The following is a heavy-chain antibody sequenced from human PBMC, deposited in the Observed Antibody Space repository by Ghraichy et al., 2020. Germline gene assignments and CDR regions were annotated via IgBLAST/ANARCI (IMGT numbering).Heavy chain of an antibody. CDR2: IRESGGVL. CDR3: VKGRGRMEASGWGYLLDS. CDR1: GFTFDGYV. D-gene: IGHD3-10*01. J-gene: IGHJ4*02. Sequence: GGSLRLSCAASGFTFDGYVMHWVRQPPGKGLAWVASIRESGGVLAYADSVKGRFTISRDNAKNSLYLQMNSLRVDDTGFYYCVKGRGRMEASGWGYLLDSWGQGTLFTVSS. V-gene: IGHV3-9*01.